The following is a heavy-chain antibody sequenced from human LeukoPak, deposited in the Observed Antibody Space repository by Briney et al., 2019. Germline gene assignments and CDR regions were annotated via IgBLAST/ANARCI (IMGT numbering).Heavy chain of an antibody. Sequence: PGGSLRLSCAASGFTVSSNYMSWVRQAPGKGLEWVSLIYSGGSTYYADSVKGRFTISRDNSKNTLYLQMNSLSADDTAVYYCARGRFSSGWHFDYWGQRTLVSVSS. D-gene: IGHD6-19*01. CDR2: IYSGGST. J-gene: IGHJ4*02. CDR1: GFTVSSNY. CDR3: ARGRFSSGWHFDY. V-gene: IGHV3-53*01.